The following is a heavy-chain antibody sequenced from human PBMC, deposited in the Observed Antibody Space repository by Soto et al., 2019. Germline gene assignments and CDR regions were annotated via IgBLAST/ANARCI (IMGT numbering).Heavy chain of an antibody. CDR3: AREWSAAGHFYGMDV. J-gene: IGHJ6*02. Sequence: ASVKVSCKASGYTFTGYYMHWVRQAPGQGLEWMGWINPNSGGTNYAQKFQGRVTMTRDTSISTAYMELGRLRSDDTAVYYCAREWSAAGHFYGMDVWGQGTTVTVSS. CDR2: INPNSGGT. V-gene: IGHV1-2*02. CDR1: GYTFTGYY. D-gene: IGHD6-13*01.